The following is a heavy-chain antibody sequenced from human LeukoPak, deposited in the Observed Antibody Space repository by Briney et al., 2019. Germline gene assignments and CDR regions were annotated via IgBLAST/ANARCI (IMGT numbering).Heavy chain of an antibody. Sequence: SETLSLTCAVYGGSFSGYYWSWIRQPPGKGLEWIGEINHSGSTNYNPSLKSRVTISVDTSKNQFSLKLSSVTAADTAVYYCARVQYGGYSSYWGQGTLVTVSS. CDR1: GGSFSGYY. CDR3: ARVQYGGYSSY. D-gene: IGHD5-18*01. J-gene: IGHJ4*02. V-gene: IGHV4-34*01. CDR2: INHSGST.